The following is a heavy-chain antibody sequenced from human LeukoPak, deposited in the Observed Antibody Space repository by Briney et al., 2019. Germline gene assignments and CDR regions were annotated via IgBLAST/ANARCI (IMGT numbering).Heavy chain of an antibody. J-gene: IGHJ4*02. CDR3: ARPDYYGSGSYGD. CDR2: IYYSGST. CDR1: GGSISSSSYY. D-gene: IGHD3-10*01. V-gene: IGHV4-39*01. Sequence: PSETLSLTCTVSGGSISSSSYYWGWIRQPPGTGLEWIGSIYYSGSTYYNPSLKSRVTISVDTSKNQFSLKLSSVTAADTAVYCCARPDYYGSGSYGDWGQGTLVTVSS.